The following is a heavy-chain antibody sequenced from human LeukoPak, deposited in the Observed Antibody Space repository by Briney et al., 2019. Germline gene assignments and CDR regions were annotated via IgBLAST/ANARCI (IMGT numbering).Heavy chain of an antibody. J-gene: IGHJ4*02. CDR3: ARYRRNNDFYLDD. CDR2: IYYSGST. V-gene: IGHV4-59*12. CDR1: GGSLSGYY. D-gene: IGHD3/OR15-3a*01. Sequence: SETLSLTCAVSGGSLSGYYWSWIRQSPGKRLEWIGYIYYSGSTNYNPSLQSRVTFSIDTSMNQFSLRLTSVTDADTAMYYCARYRRNNDFYLDDWGQGTLVTVSS.